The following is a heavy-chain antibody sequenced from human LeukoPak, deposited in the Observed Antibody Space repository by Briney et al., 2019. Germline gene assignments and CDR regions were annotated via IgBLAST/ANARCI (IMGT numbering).Heavy chain of an antibody. V-gene: IGHV3-30*03. CDR3: AREASSSNPDY. J-gene: IGHJ4*02. D-gene: IGHD6-13*01. Sequence: PGRSLRRSCAASGFSFSNYDMHWVRQAPGKGLEWVAGISYGGSNKYYADSVKGRFTISRDNSKNTLYLQMNSLRAEDTALYYCAREASSSNPDYWGQGTPVTVSS. CDR2: ISYGGSNK. CDR1: GFSFSNYD.